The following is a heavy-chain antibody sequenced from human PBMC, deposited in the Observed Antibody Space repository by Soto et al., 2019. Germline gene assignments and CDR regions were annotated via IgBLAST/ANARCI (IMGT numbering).Heavy chain of an antibody. D-gene: IGHD1-26*01. CDR3: ARVMSGSYLGHGYYFDN. CDR2: IDPNSGGT. Sequence: GASVKVSCKASRYTFTGYYMHWVRQASGQGLEWMGWIDPNSGGTDYAQKFQGRVTMTRDTSISTAYMELSRLRVDDTAVYYCARVMSGSYLGHGYYFDNWGQGTLVTSPQ. CDR1: RYTFTGYY. V-gene: IGHV1-2*02. J-gene: IGHJ4*02.